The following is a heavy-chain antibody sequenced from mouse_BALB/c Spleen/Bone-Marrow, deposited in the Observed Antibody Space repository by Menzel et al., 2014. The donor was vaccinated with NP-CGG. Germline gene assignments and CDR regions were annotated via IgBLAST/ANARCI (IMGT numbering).Heavy chain of an antibody. CDR1: GYTFTNYW. V-gene: IGHV1-63*02. CDR3: ARTRDGSSSYYAMDY. J-gene: IGHJ4*01. CDR2: IYPGGGYT. Sequence: VKVVESGAELVRPGTSVKMSCKAAGYTFTNYWIGWVKQRPGHGLEWIGDIYPGGGYTNYNEKFKGKATLTADTSSSTAYMQLSSLTSEDSAIYYCARTRDGSSSYYAMDYWGQGTSVTVSS. D-gene: IGHD1-1*01.